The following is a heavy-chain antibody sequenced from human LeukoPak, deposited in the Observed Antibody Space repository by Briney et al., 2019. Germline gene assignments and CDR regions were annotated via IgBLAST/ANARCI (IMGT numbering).Heavy chain of an antibody. CDR2: IKVYGDTT. D-gene: IGHD3-3*01. CDR1: GNTFTSFH. V-gene: IGHV1-46*01. J-gene: IGHJ6*02. Sequence: ASVKVSCKASGNTFTSFHIHWVRQAPGQGLEYMGIIKVYGDTTIYAQRFQGRITMTRDTSTSTVYMELSSLNSEDTAVYYCARGGRFLEWDPSPYYGMDVWGQGTTVTVSS. CDR3: ARGGRFLEWDPSPYYGMDV.